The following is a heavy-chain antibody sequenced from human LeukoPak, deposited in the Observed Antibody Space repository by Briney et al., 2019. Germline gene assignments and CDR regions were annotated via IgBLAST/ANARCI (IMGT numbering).Heavy chain of an antibody. D-gene: IGHD6-19*01. V-gene: IGHV1-18*01. Sequence: ASVKVSCKASGYTFTSYGISWVRQAPGQGLEWMGWISAYNGNTNYAQKLQGRVTMTTDTSTSTGYMELRSPGFDHTAVYYCARIQTSYSSGWYTPPNFDYWGQGTLVTVSS. CDR3: ARIQTSYSSGWYTPPNFDY. J-gene: IGHJ4*02. CDR1: GYTFTSYG. CDR2: ISAYNGNT.